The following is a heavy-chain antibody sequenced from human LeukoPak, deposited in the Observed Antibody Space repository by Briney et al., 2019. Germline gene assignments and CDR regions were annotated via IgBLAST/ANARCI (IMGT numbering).Heavy chain of an antibody. Sequence: GGSLTLSCEASGFTFSGNWMSWVRQAPGKGLEWVASVNPDGSQKLYVDSVKGRFTISSDNAKNSLYLQMNSLRVEDAAVYFCARRVGSVGLDYWGQGTLVPVSS. CDR1: GFTFSGNW. CDR3: ARRVGSVGLDY. CDR2: VNPDGSQK. J-gene: IGHJ4*02. V-gene: IGHV3-7*01. D-gene: IGHD2-15*01.